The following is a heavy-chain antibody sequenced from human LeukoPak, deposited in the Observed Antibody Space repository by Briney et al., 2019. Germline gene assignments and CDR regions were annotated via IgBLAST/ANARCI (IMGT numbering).Heavy chain of an antibody. D-gene: IGHD6-13*01. CDR2: ISYDGSNK. Sequence: PGGSLRLSCAASGFTFSSYGMHWVRQAPGKGLEWVAVISYDGSNKYYADSVKGRFTVSRDNSKNTLYLQMNSLRAEDTAVYYCARGGARQQLLENYFDFWGQGTLVTVSS. J-gene: IGHJ4*02. V-gene: IGHV3-30*03. CDR3: ARGGARQQLLENYFDF. CDR1: GFTFSSYG.